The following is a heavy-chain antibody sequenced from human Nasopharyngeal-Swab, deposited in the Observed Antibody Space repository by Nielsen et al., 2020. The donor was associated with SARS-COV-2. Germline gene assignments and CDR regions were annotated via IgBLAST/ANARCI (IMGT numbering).Heavy chain of an antibody. CDR3: ARVTPTLYDSSGYLFDY. J-gene: IGHJ4*02. CDR1: GYTFTSYG. CDR2: ISAYNGNT. D-gene: IGHD3-22*01. Sequence: ASVNVSCKASGYTFTSYGISWVRQAPGQGLEWMGWISAYNGNTNYAQKLQGRVTMTTDTSTSTAYIELRSLRSDDTAVYYCARVTPTLYDSSGYLFDYWGQGTLVTVSS. V-gene: IGHV1-18*01.